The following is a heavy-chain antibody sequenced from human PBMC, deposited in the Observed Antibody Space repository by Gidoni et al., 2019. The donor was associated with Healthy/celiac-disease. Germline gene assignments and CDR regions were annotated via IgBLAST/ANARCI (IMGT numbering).Heavy chain of an antibody. V-gene: IGHV3-11*06. CDR2: ISSSSSYT. Sequence: QVQLVASGGGLVKPGGSLRLSCAAPGFTFSDYYMSWIRQAPGKGLEWVSYISSSSSYTNYADSVKGRFTISRDNAKNSLYLQMNSLRAEDTAVYYCARDVGSSGYNWFDPWGQGTLVTVSS. CDR1: GFTFSDYY. J-gene: IGHJ5*02. D-gene: IGHD3-22*01. CDR3: ARDVGSSGYNWFDP.